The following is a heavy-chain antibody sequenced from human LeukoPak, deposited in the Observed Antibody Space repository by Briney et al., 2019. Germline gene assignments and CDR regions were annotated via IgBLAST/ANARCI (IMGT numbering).Heavy chain of an antibody. CDR3: AKDNGHSSSWPPYYYYGMDV. CDR1: GFTFSSYA. V-gene: IGHV3-23*01. Sequence: QPGGSLRLSCAASGFTFSSYAMSWVRQAPGKGLEWVSAISGSGGSTYYADSVKGRFTISRDNSKNTLYLQMNSLRAEDTAVYYCAKDNGHSSSWPPYYYYGMDVWGQGTTVTVSS. J-gene: IGHJ6*02. D-gene: IGHD6-13*01. CDR2: ISGSGGST.